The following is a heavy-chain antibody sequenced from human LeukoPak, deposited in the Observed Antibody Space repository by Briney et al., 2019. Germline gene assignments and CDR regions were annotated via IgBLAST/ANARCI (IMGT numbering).Heavy chain of an antibody. CDR2: IYHRGSA. Sequence: SETLSLTCTVSGGSISSYYWTWIRQPPGKGLEWIGYIYHRGSANYNPSLKSRLSISVDTSKNQFSLKLSSVTAADTAVYYCAGAGYCSSPSCYTAYYYYMDVWGKGTTVTVSS. D-gene: IGHD2-2*02. V-gene: IGHV4-4*09. CDR1: GGSISSYY. CDR3: AGAGYCSSPSCYTAYYYYMDV. J-gene: IGHJ6*03.